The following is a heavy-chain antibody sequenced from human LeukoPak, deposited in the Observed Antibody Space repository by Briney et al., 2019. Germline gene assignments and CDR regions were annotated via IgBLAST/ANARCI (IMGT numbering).Heavy chain of an antibody. D-gene: IGHD5-24*01. CDR1: GYSISSGYY. J-gene: IGHJ4*02. V-gene: IGHV4-38-2*01. Sequence: SETLSLTCAVSGYSISSGYYWGWIRPPPGKGLKWIGSIYHSGSTYYNPSLKSRVTISVDTSKNQFSLKLSSVTAADTAVYYCARHGKDGYNRFDYWGQGTLVTVSS. CDR3: ARHGKDGYNRFDY. CDR2: IYHSGST.